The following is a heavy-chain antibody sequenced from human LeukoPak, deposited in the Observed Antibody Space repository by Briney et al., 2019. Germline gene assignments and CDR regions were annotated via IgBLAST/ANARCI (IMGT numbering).Heavy chain of an antibody. CDR3: ARMETGTMGAFDI. J-gene: IGHJ3*02. Sequence: PGGSLRLSCAASGFTFSSYSMNWVRQAPGKGLEWVSSISSSSSYIYYADSVKGRFTISRDNAKNSLYLQMNSLRAEDTAAYYCARMETGTMGAFDIWGQGTMVTVSS. CDR1: GFTFSSYS. V-gene: IGHV3-21*01. D-gene: IGHD1-1*01. CDR2: ISSSSSYI.